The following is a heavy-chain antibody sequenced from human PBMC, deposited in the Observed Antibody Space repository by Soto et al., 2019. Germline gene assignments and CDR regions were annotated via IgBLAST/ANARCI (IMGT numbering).Heavy chain of an antibody. D-gene: IGHD2-21*01. CDR1: GFTFSGNS. CDR2: ISSSSSSI. Sequence: EVHLVESGGGLVKPGGSLRLSCAGSGFTFSGNSLNWVRQAPGKGLEWVSSISSSSSSIYYEDSVKGRCTISSDNDNNILSLQTNGLSVDYSAGFYGARDPHPDCGGYEDFGGQGTLVTVSP. V-gene: IGHV3-21*06. J-gene: IGHJ4*02. CDR3: ARDPHPDCGGYEDF.